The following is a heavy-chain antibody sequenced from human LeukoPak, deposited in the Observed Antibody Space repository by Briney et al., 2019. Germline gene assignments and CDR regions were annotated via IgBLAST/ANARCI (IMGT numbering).Heavy chain of an antibody. V-gene: IGHV1-18*01. J-gene: IGHJ4*02. Sequence: RASVKVSCKASGYTFTSYGISWVRQAPGQGLEWMGWISAYNGNTNYAQKLQGRVTMTTDTSTSTACMELRSLRSDDTAVYYCARGTLLTVTTLFDYWGQGTLVTVSS. CDR3: ARGTLLTVTTLFDY. D-gene: IGHD4-17*01. CDR2: ISAYNGNT. CDR1: GYTFTSYG.